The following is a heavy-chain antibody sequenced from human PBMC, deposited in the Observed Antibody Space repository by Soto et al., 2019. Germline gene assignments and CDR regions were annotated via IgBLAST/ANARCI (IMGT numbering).Heavy chain of an antibody. Sequence: QVQLGQSGAEVKKPGSSVKVSCKASGGTFSSYAISWVRQAPGQGLEWMGGIIPIFGTANYAQKFQGRVTITADESTSTAYMELSSLRSEDTDVYYCARARVMAVTTNWYFDLWGRGTLVTVSS. CDR1: GGTFSSYA. CDR2: IIPIFGTA. V-gene: IGHV1-69*01. CDR3: ARARVMAVTTNWYFDL. J-gene: IGHJ2*01. D-gene: IGHD2-21*02.